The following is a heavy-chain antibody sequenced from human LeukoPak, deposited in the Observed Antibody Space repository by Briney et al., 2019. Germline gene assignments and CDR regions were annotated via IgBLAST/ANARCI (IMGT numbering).Heavy chain of an antibody. CDR2: IRYDGSNK. CDR3: AKELNYYDSSGSDY. CDR1: GFTFDDNT. D-gene: IGHD3-22*01. Sequence: GGSLRLSCAASGFTFDDNTMNWVRQAPGKGLEWVAFIRYDGSNKYYADSVKGRFTISRDNSKNTLYLQMNSLRAEDTAVYYCAKELNYYDSSGSDYWGQGTLVTVSS. J-gene: IGHJ4*02. V-gene: IGHV3-30*02.